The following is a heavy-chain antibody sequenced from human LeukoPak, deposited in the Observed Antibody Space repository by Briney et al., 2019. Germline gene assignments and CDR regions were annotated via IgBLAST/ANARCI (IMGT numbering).Heavy chain of an antibody. D-gene: IGHD5-12*01. CDR3: ARASVEMATIDY. CDR2: ISSSSSYI. V-gene: IGHV3-21*01. Sequence: PGGSLRLSCAASGFTFSSYSMNWVRQAPGKGLEWVSSISSSSSYIYYADSVKGRFTISRDNAKNSLHLQMNSLRAEDTAVYYCARASVEMATIDYWGQGTLVTVSS. CDR1: GFTFSSYS. J-gene: IGHJ4*02.